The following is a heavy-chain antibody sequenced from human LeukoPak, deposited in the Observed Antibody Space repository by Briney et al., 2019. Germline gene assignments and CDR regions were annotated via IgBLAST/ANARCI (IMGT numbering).Heavy chain of an antibody. CDR1: GASISNSNW. J-gene: IGHJ5*02. CDR3: ARQDEDNWFDP. D-gene: IGHD2-15*01. CDR2: IYHSGST. V-gene: IGHV4-4*02. Sequence: PSGTLSLTCAVAGASISNSNWWTWVRQPPGKGLEWIGEIYHSGSTNYKPSLKSRATISVDTSKNQFSLKLSSVTAADTAVYYCARQDEDNWFDPWGQGTLVTVSS.